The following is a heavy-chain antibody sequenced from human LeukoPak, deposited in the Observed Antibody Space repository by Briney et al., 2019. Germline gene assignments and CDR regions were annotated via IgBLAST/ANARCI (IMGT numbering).Heavy chain of an antibody. Sequence: SETLSLTCTVSGGSISSYYWSWIRQPPGKGLEWIGYIYYSGSTNYNPSIKSRVTISVDTSKPQFSLKLSSVTAEATAVYCCARGAVGATPLNYWGQGTLVTVSS. D-gene: IGHD1-26*01. J-gene: IGHJ4*02. CDR1: GGSISSYY. CDR3: ARGAVGATPLNY. CDR2: IYYSGST. V-gene: IGHV4-59*01.